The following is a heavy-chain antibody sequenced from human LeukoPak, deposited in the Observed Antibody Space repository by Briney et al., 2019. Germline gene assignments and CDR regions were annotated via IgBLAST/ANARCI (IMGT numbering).Heavy chain of an antibody. V-gene: IGHV1-24*01. D-gene: IGHD3-16*01. Sequence: ASVKVSCKASGGTFSSYAISWVRQAPGQGLEWMGGFDPEDGETIYAQKFQGRVTMTEDTSTDTAYMELSSLRSEDTAVYYCATDRWANGAFDIWGQGTMVTVSS. J-gene: IGHJ3*02. CDR2: FDPEDGET. CDR3: ATDRWANGAFDI. CDR1: GGTFSSYA.